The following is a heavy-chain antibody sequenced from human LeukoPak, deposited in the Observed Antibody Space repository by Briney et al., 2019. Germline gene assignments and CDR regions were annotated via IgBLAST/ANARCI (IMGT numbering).Heavy chain of an antibody. Sequence: GGSLRLSCAASGFTFSSYAMSWVRQAPGKGLEWVSAISGSGGSTYYADSVKGRFTISRDNSMNTLYLQMNSLRAEDTAVYYCAKVRSGSYYIDYWGQGTLVTVSS. D-gene: IGHD1-26*01. CDR2: ISGSGGST. J-gene: IGHJ4*02. V-gene: IGHV3-23*01. CDR1: GFTFSSYA. CDR3: AKVRSGSYYIDY.